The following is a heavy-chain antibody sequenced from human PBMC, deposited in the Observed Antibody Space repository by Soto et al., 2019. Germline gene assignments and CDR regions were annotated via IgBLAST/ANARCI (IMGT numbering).Heavy chain of an antibody. V-gene: IGHV4-59*08. J-gene: IGHJ3*02. CDR2: IYYSGST. CDR1: GVSLSSYY. CDR3: ARYCSGGSCYSPGAFDI. D-gene: IGHD2-15*01. Sequence: SETLSLTCTVSGVSLSSYYWSWIRQTPGKGLEWIGYIYYSGSTNYNPSLKSRVTISVDTSKNQFSLKLSSVTAADTAVYYCARYCSGGSCYSPGAFDIWGQGTMVTVSS.